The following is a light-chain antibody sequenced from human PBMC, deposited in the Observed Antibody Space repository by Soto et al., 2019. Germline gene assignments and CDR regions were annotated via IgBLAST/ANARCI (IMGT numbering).Light chain of an antibody. CDR1: QSIRSY. CDR3: QQSYTTPYT. Sequence: DIQMTQSPSSLSASVGDRVTITCRASQSIRSYLNWYHQKPGKTPQLLIYGASNLQSGARSRFTGSGSGTHFTLTISSLQPEDFATYYCQQSYTTPYTFGQGTKLEIK. J-gene: IGKJ2*01. V-gene: IGKV1-39*01. CDR2: GAS.